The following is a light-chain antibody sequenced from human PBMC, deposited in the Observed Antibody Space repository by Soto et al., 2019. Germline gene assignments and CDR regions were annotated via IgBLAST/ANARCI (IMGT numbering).Light chain of an antibody. CDR3: EVYGRSALYT. J-gene: IGKJ2*01. CDR2: GAS. V-gene: IGKV3-20*01. Sequence: EIVLTQSPGTLSLSPGERATLSCRASQSVSSSSLAWYQQKRGQAPMLLIYGASSRATGIPDRFSGSGSGTDVTFNTSSMETEDFAVYYCEVYGRSALYTCGQGTRLEIK. CDR1: QSVSSSS.